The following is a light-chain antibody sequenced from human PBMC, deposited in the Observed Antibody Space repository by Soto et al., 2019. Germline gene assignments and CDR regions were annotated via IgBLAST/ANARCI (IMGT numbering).Light chain of an antibody. J-gene: IGKJ1*01. Sequence: EIVMTQSPATLSVSPGERATLSCRASQSVSSKLAWYQQKPGQAPRLLIYGASTRATGIPARFSGSGSETEFTLTISSLQSEDFAVYYCQEYKYSKKFGQGTTVEIK. CDR2: GAS. V-gene: IGKV3-15*01. CDR1: QSVSSK. CDR3: QEYKYSKK.